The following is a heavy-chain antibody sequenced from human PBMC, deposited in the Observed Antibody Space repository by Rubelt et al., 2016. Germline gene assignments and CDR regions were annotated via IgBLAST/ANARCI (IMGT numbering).Heavy chain of an antibody. CDR3: ANYCSGGSCYYFDY. D-gene: IGHD2-15*01. CDR2: IYYSGST. Sequence: QVQLQESGPGLVKPSGTLSLTCAVSGGSISSSNWWSWVRQPPGKGLEWIGNIYYSGSTYYNPSLKSRVTSSVDTSKNQFSLNLSSVTAADTAVYYCANYCSGGSCYYFDYWGQGTLVTVSS. V-gene: IGHV4-4*02. J-gene: IGHJ4*02. CDR1: GGSISSSNW.